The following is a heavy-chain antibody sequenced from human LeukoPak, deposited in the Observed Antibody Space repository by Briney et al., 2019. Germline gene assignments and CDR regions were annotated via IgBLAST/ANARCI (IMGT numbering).Heavy chain of an antibody. CDR2: INHSGST. J-gene: IGHJ5*02. Sequence: SETLSLTCAVYGGSFSGYYWSWIRQPPGKGLEWIGEINHSGSTYYNPSLKSRVTISVDTSKNQFSLKLSSVTAADTAVYYCARDWENYYDSSGYRIWFDPWGQGTLVTVSS. V-gene: IGHV4-34*01. CDR1: GGSFSGYY. CDR3: ARDWENYYDSSGYRIWFDP. D-gene: IGHD3-22*01.